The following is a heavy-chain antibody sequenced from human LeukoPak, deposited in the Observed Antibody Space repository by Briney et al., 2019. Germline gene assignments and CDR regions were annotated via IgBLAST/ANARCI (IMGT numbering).Heavy chain of an antibody. V-gene: IGHV4-30-4*08. Sequence: SQTLSLTCTLSGGSISSGDYYWSWIRQPPGKGLEWIGYIYYSGSTYYNPSLKSRVTISVDTSKNQFSLKLSSVTAADTAVYYCARAAPPYCGGDCYGNYFDYWGQGTLVTVSS. J-gene: IGHJ4*02. CDR2: IYYSGST. D-gene: IGHD2-21*02. CDR1: GGSISSGDYY. CDR3: ARAAPPYCGGDCYGNYFDY.